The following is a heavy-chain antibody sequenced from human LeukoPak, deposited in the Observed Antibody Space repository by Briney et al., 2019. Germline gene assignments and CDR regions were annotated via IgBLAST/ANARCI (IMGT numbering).Heavy chain of an antibody. CDR2: IYTSGST. CDR3: ARLPGGDSSSGVAFDN. J-gene: IGHJ3*02. CDR1: GGSISTYY. D-gene: IGHD2-21*02. V-gene: IGHV4-4*07. Sequence: PSETLSLTCAVSGGSISTYYWSWIRQPAGKGLEWIGRIYTSGSTNYNPSLKSRVTMSVDTSKNQFSLNLRSVTAADTAVYYCARLPGGDSSSGVAFDNWGQGTMVTVSS.